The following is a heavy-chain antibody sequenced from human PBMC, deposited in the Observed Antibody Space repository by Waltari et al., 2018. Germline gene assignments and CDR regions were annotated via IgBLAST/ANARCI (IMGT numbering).Heavy chain of an antibody. Sequence: QVQLQESGPGLVKPSQTLSLTCTVYGGSIRSGSYYWSWIRQPAGKGLEWIGYIYTSGSTNYNPSLKSRFTISVDTTKNQFSLKLSSVTAADTAVYYCARDHYDFWSGPMYYFDYWGQGTLVTVSS. CDR2: IYTSGST. CDR1: GGSIRSGSYY. CDR3: ARDHYDFWSGPMYYFDY. D-gene: IGHD3-3*01. V-gene: IGHV4-61*09. J-gene: IGHJ4*02.